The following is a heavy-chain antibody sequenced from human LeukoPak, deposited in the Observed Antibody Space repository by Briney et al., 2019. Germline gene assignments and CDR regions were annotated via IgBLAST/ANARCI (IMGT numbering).Heavy chain of an antibody. V-gene: IGHV3-30*02. CDR3: ASRRDGYSYYFDY. Sequence: PGVSLRLSCAASGFTFSNYGMHWVRQAPGKGLEWVAFIRYDGSNKYYADSVKGRFTISRDNSKNTLYLQMNSLRAEDTAVYYCASRRDGYSYYFDYWGQGTLVIVSS. CDR2: IRYDGSNK. CDR1: GFTFSNYG. J-gene: IGHJ4*02. D-gene: IGHD5-24*01.